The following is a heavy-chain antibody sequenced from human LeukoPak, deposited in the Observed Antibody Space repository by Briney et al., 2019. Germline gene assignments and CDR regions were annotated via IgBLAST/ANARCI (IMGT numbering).Heavy chain of an antibody. CDR3: ARVGGGYDSNGGY. V-gene: IGHV1-3*01. CDR2: INAGNGNT. Sequence: ASVKVSCKASGYTFTSYAMHWVRQAPGQRLERMGWINAGNGNTKYSQKFQGRVTITRDTSTSTVYMELSSLRSEDTAIYYCARVGGGYDSNGGYWGQGTLITVSS. CDR1: GYTFTSYA. J-gene: IGHJ4*02. D-gene: IGHD5-12*01.